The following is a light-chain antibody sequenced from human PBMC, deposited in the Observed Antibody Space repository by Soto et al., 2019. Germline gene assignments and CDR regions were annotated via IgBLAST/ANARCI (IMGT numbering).Light chain of an antibody. V-gene: IGLV2-14*01. CDR3: SSYTSSSTVV. Sequence: QSALTQPASVSGSPGQSITISCTGTSSDVGGYNFVSWYQQHPGTAPKLMIYDVSNRPSGVSNRFSGSKSGNTASLTISGPRPEDEADYYCSSYTSSSTVVFGGGTKVTVL. J-gene: IGLJ2*01. CDR2: DVS. CDR1: SSDVGGYNF.